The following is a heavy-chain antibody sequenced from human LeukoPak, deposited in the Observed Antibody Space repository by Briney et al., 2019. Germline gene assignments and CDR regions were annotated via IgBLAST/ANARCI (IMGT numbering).Heavy chain of an antibody. V-gene: IGHV3-15*01. J-gene: IGHJ4*02. Sequence: GGSLRLSCAASGFTFSNAWMSWVRQAPGKGLEWVGRIKSKTDGGTTDYAAPVKGRFTISRDDSKNTLYLQMNSLKTEVTAVYYCTTSPPYCSGGSCFDYWGQGTLVTVSS. D-gene: IGHD2-15*01. CDR1: GFTFSNAW. CDR2: IKSKTDGGTT. CDR3: TTSPPYCSGGSCFDY.